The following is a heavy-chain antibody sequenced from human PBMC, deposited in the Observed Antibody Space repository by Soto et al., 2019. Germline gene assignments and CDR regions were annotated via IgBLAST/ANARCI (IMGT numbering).Heavy chain of an antibody. Sequence: RQPPGKGLEWIGEINHSGSTNYNPSLKSRVTISVDTSKNQFSLKLSSVTAADTAVYYCARLSVDTAMVDAFDIWGQGRMVT. D-gene: IGHD5-18*01. V-gene: IGHV4-34*01. CDR2: INHSGST. J-gene: IGHJ3*02. CDR3: ARLSVDTAMVDAFDI.